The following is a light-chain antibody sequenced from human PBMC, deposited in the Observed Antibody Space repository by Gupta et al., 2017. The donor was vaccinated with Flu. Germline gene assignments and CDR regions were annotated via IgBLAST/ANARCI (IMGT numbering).Light chain of an antibody. CDR1: RSNVRRYNL. CDR3: CSYEDSSTVV. V-gene: IGLV2-23*03. J-gene: IGLJ3*02. CDR2: EGS. Sequence: QSALTQTASVSGSLGQSITISCTGARSNVRRYNLVSWYQKHPGKAPKLMIYEGSKRPSGVSNRFSGSKSGNTASLTISGVQAEDEADYYCCSYEDSSTVVFGGGTKLTVL.